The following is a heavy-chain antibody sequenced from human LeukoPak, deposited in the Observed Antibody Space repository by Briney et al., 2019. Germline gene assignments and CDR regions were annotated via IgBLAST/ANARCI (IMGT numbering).Heavy chain of an antibody. J-gene: IGHJ4*02. V-gene: IGHV3-74*01. CDR2: INSDGSST. CDR3: ARDLRYDYVWGSYRWNEGFDY. D-gene: IGHD3-16*02. Sequence: GGSLRLSCAASGFTFSSYWMHWVRQAPGKGLVWVSRINSDGSSTSYADSVKGRFTISRDNAKNTLYLQMYSLRAEDTAVYYCARDLRYDYVWGSYRWNEGFDYWGQGTLVTVSS. CDR1: GFTFSSYW.